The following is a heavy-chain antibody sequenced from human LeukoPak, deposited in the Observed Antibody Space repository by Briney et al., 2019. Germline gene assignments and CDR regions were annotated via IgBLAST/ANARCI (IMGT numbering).Heavy chain of an antibody. Sequence: PGGSLRLSCAASGFTFSSYAMSWVRQAPGKGLEWVSAISGSGGSTYYADSVKGRFTISRDNSKNTLYLQMNSLRAEDTAVYYCAKDPIVVVMSLNRFDPWGQGTLVTVSS. CDR2: ISGSGGST. CDR1: GFTFSSYA. V-gene: IGHV3-23*01. D-gene: IGHD3-22*01. CDR3: AKDPIVVVMSLNRFDP. J-gene: IGHJ5*02.